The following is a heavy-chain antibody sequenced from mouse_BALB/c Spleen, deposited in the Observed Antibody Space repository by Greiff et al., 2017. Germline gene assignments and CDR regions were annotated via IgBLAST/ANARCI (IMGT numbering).Heavy chain of an antibody. CDR1: GYAFTNYL. J-gene: IGHJ2*01. Sequence: QVQLQQSGAELVRPGTSVKVSCKASGYAFTNYLIEWVKQRPGQGLEWIGVINPGSGGTNYNEKFKGKATLTADKSSSTAYMQLSSLTSDDSAVYFCARLVGSYYGYEGYWGQGTTFTVSS. CDR3: ARLVGSYYGYEGY. CDR2: INPGSGGT. D-gene: IGHD2-2*01. V-gene: IGHV1-54*03.